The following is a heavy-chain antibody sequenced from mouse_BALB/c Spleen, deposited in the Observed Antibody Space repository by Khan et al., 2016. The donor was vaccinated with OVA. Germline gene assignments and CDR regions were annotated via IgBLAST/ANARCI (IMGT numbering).Heavy chain of an antibody. CDR3: TRRNWDVAWFAY. V-gene: IGHV1-5*01. J-gene: IGHJ3*01. CDR1: GYTFTSYW. CDR2: IYPGNTDT. D-gene: IGHD4-1*01. Sequence: EVQLQQSGPVLARPGASVKMSCKASGYTFTSYWMHWVKQRPGQGLEWIGDIYPGNTDTTYNQKFKGKANLTAVTSTSTAYMELSSLTNEYSAVDCCTRRNWDVAWFAYWGQGTLVTVSA.